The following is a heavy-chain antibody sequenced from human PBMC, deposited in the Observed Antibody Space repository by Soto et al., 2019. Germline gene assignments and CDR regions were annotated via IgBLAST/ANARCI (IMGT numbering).Heavy chain of an antibody. J-gene: IGHJ6*02. CDR3: ARHDLTAYTEYGMDV. D-gene: IGHD2-21*01. V-gene: IGHV4-30-2*01. CDR2: IYHSGST. CDR1: GGSISSGGYS. Sequence: PSETLSLTCAVSGGSISSGGYSWSWIRQPPGKGLEWIGYIYHSGSTYYNPSLKSRVTISVDWSKNQFSLKLSSVTAADTAVYYCARHDLTAYTEYGMDVWGQGTTVTVSS.